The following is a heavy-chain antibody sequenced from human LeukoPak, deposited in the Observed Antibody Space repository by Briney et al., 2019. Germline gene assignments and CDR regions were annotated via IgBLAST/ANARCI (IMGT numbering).Heavy chain of an antibody. CDR1: VFTFSSYG. D-gene: IGHD1-26*01. CDR2: ISYDGSNK. CDR3: AKDQFLRWELLGCFDY. J-gene: IGHJ4*02. V-gene: IGHV3-30*18. Sequence: PGRSLRLSCAASVFTFSSYGMHRVRQAPGKGLEWVAVISYDGSNKYYADSVKGRFTISRDNSKNTLYLQMNSLRAEDTAVYYCAKDQFLRWELLGCFDYWGQGTLVTVSS.